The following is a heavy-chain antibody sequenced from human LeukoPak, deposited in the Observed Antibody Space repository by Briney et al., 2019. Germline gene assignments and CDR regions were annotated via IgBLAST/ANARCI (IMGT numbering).Heavy chain of an antibody. D-gene: IGHD2-2*01. CDR1: GFPFKSYT. J-gene: IGHJ6*02. V-gene: IGHV3-21*01. CDR2: ISSSGNYI. Sequence: GGSLRLSCAGSGFPFKSYTMNWIRHVPGKGLEFDASISSSGNYIYYADSVKGRFTISRDNAKNSLYLQMNSLRAEDTAVYYCARDGVPAAPGHYYYGMDVWGQGTTVTVSS. CDR3: ARDGVPAAPGHYYYGMDV.